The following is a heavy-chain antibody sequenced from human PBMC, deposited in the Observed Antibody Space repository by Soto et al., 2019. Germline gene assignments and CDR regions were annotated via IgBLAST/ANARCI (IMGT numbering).Heavy chain of an antibody. D-gene: IGHD3-9*01. CDR2: INHSGST. CDR3: ARGSEVRYFDWSIPPFYYYYYGMDV. CDR1: GGSFSGYY. Sequence: PSETLSLTCAVYGGSFSGYYWSWIRQPPGKGLEWIGEINHSGSTNYNPSLKSRVTISVDTSKNQFSLKLSSVTAADTAVYYCARGSEVRYFDWSIPPFYYYYYGMDVWGQGTTVTVSS. J-gene: IGHJ6*02. V-gene: IGHV4-34*01.